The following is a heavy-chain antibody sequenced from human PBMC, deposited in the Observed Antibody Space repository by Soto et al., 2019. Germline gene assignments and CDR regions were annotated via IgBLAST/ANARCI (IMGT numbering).Heavy chain of an antibody. V-gene: IGHV4-34*01. Sequence: QVQLQQWGAGLLKPSETPSLTCAVYGGSFSGYYWSWIRQPPGKGLEWIGEINHSGSTNYNPSLKSRVTISVDTSKNQFSLKLSSVTAADTAVYYCASPTLGEEGSDYWGQGTLVTVSS. CDR3: ASPTLGEEGSDY. J-gene: IGHJ4*02. CDR2: INHSGST. CDR1: GGSFSGYY. D-gene: IGHD4-17*01.